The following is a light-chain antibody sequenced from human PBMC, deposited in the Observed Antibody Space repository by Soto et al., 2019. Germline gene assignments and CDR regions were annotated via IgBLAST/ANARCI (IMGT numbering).Light chain of an antibody. CDR1: QVISNY. Sequence: DIQMTQSPSSLSASVGDRVTITCRASQVISNYLAWYQKKPGKVPKLLIYAASTLQSGVPSRFSGSGSGTDFTLTISRLQPEDVATYYCQKYNSAPWTFGQGTKVEIK. V-gene: IGKV1-27*01. J-gene: IGKJ1*01. CDR3: QKYNSAPWT. CDR2: AAS.